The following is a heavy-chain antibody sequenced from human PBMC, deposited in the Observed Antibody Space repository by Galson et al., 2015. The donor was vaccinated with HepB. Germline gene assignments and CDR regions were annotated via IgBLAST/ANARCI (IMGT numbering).Heavy chain of an antibody. CDR1: GFTVSSNY. V-gene: IGHV3-53*01. CDR3: ARDSRGVIGLGYYYYYGMDV. CDR2: IYSGGST. Sequence: SLRLSCAASGFTVSSNYMSWVRQAPGKGLEWVSVIYSGGSTYYADSVKGRFTISRDNSKNTLYLQMNSLRAEDTAVYYCARDSRGVIGLGYYYYYGMDVWGQGTTVTVSS. J-gene: IGHJ6*02. D-gene: IGHD3-10*01.